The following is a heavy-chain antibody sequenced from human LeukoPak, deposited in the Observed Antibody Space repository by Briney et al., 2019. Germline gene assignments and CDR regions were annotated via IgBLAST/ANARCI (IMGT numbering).Heavy chain of an antibody. D-gene: IGHD2-21*02. Sequence: SESLSLTCTVSGGSISSYYWSWIRQPPGKGLEWIGYIYYSGSTNYNPSLKSRVTISVDTSKSQFSLKLSSVTAADTAVYYCASLNDFNAFDIWGQGTMVTVSS. CDR2: IYYSGST. CDR1: GGSISSYY. CDR3: ASLNDFNAFDI. V-gene: IGHV4-59*08. J-gene: IGHJ3*02.